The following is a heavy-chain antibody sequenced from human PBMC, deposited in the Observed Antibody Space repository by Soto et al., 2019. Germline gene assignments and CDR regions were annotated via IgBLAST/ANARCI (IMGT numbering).Heavy chain of an antibody. J-gene: IGHJ5*02. V-gene: IGHV1-18*01. CDR2: ISAYNGNT. Sequence: ASVKVSCKASGYTFTSYGISWVRQAPGQGLEWMGWISAYNGNTNYAQKLQGRVTMTTDTSTSTAYMELRSLRSDDTAVYYCARGVLRFLEWLPPGWFDPWGQGTLVTVSS. CDR3: ARGVLRFLEWLPPGWFDP. CDR1: GYTFTSYG. D-gene: IGHD3-3*01.